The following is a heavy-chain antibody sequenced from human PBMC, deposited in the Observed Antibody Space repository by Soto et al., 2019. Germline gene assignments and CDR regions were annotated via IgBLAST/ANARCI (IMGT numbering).Heavy chain of an antibody. CDR2: IIPFFNTS. D-gene: IGHD3-10*01. CDR3: ARDYYGSAKRLSYGMDV. CDR1: GDTFSSYA. V-gene: IGHV1-69*13. Sequence: SVKVSCKASGDTFSSYAISWVRQAPGQGLDWMGGIIPFFNTSNYGQKFKGRVTITADESTSTAYMDLRSLRSDDTAIYYCARDYYGSAKRLSYGMDVWGQGTTVTVSS. J-gene: IGHJ6*02.